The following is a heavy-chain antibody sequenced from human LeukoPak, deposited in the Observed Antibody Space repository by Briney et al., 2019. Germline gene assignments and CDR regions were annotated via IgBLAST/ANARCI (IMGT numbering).Heavy chain of an antibody. CDR1: GGSISSNY. J-gene: IGHJ4*02. CDR2: IYDSGST. Sequence: PSETLSLTCTVTGGSISSNYWSWIRQPPGKGLEWIGYIYDSGSTNYNPSLRSRVTISADTSKNQFSLKLSSVTAADTAVYYCARREYSSGWYYFDYWGQGTLVTVSS. D-gene: IGHD6-19*01. V-gene: IGHV4-59*08. CDR3: ARREYSSGWYYFDY.